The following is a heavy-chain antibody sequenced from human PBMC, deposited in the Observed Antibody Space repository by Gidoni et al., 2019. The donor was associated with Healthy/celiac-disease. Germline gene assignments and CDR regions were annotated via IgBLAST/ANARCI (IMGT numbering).Heavy chain of an antibody. CDR3: ARVGALDPNPNPNPNPNPGITMVRGVSISSYAFDI. J-gene: IGHJ3*02. D-gene: IGHD3-10*01. V-gene: IGHV4-31*03. CDR2: IYYSGST. CDR1: GGSISSGGYY. Sequence: QVQLQESGPGLVKPSQTLSLTCTVPGGSISSGGYYWSWISQHPGKGMEWKGYIYYSGSTYYNPSLKSRVTISVDTSKNQFSLTLSSVTAADTAVYYCARVGALDPNPNPNPNPNPGITMVRGVSISSYAFDIWGQGTMVTVSS.